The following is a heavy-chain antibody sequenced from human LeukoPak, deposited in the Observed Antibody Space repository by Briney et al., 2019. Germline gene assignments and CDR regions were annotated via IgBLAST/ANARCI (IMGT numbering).Heavy chain of an antibody. Sequence: GGSLRLSCAASGFTFSRYWMHWVRQAPGKGLVWVSRVATGGTGPSYADSVKGRFTISRDNAKNTLYLQMNSLWDETTAVYFCARDMGPYGGSPGASWGQGTLVTVSS. V-gene: IGHV3-74*01. CDR3: ARDMGPYGGSPGAS. J-gene: IGHJ5*02. CDR1: GFTFSRYW. D-gene: IGHD4-23*01. CDR2: VATGGTGP.